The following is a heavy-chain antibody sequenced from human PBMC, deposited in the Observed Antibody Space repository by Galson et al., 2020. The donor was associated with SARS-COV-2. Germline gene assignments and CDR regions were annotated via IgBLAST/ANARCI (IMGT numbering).Heavy chain of an antibody. CDR3: ARGDYCSGVSCYSSRSFYYYYGMDV. CDR1: GFTFSSYD. CDR2: IGTAGDT. Sequence: GESLKISCAASGFTFSSYDMHWVRQATGKGLEWVSAIGTAGDTYYPGSVKGRFTISRENAKNSLYLQMNSLRAGDTAVYYFARGDYCSGVSCYSSRSFYYYYGMDVWGQGTTVTVSS. D-gene: IGHD2-15*01. V-gene: IGHV3-13*04. J-gene: IGHJ6*02.